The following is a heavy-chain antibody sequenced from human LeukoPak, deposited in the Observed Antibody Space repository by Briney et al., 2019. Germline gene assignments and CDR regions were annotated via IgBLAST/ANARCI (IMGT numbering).Heavy chain of an antibody. CDR1: GYTFTGYY. D-gene: IGHD3-22*01. V-gene: IGHV1-2*02. Sequence: ASVKVSCKASGYTFTGYYMHWVRQAPGQGLEWMGWINPXXGGTNYAQKFQGRVTMTRDTSISTAYMELSRLRSDDTAVYYCAXXRYYYDSSGYPPNXYYYMDVWGKGTTVTVSS. CDR2: INPXXGGT. J-gene: IGHJ6*03. CDR3: AXXRYYYDSSGYPPNXYYYMDV.